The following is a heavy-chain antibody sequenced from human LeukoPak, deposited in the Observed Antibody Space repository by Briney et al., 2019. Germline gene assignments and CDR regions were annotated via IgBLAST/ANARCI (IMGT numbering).Heavy chain of an antibody. CDR3: AQYDSTPLYDY. CDR2: INHSGST. Sequence: SSETLSLTCAVYGGSFSGYYWSWIRQPPGKGLEWIGEINHSGSTNYNPSLKSRVTISVDTSKNQFSLKLSSVTAADTAVYYCAQYDSTPLYDYWGQGTLVTVSS. J-gene: IGHJ4*02. CDR1: GGSFSGYY. D-gene: IGHD3-22*01. V-gene: IGHV4-34*01.